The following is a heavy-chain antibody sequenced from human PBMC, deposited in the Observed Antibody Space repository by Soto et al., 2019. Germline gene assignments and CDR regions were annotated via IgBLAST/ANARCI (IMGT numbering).Heavy chain of an antibody. Sequence: GGSLRLSCAASGFTFSSYAMSWVRQAPGKGLEWVSAISGSGGSTYYADSVKGRLTISRDNSKNTLYLQMNSLRAEDTAVYYCAKVTNYDFWSGYYTFHYYLFDYWGQGTLVTVSS. D-gene: IGHD3-3*01. J-gene: IGHJ4*02. CDR2: ISGSGGST. CDR3: AKVTNYDFWSGYYTFHYYLFDY. V-gene: IGHV3-23*01. CDR1: GFTFSSYA.